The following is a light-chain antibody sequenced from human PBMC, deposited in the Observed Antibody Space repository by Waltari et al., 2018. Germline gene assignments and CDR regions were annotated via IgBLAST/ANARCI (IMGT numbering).Light chain of an antibody. J-gene: IGLJ1*01. V-gene: IGLV2-14*03. CDR2: DVS. CDR3: SSYTSSSTRV. Sequence: QSALTQPASVSGSPGQSLTIPCTGTSSDVGGYNYVPWYQQHPGKAPKLMIYDVSNRPSGVSNRFSGSKSGNTASLTISGLQAEDEADYYCSSYTSSSTRVFGTGTKVTVL. CDR1: SSDVGGYNY.